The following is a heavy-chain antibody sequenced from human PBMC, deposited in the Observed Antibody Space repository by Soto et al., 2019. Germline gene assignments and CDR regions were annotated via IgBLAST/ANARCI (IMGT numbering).Heavy chain of an antibody. CDR3: ARDFDYYDTSGYYYGLFDY. J-gene: IGHJ4*01. D-gene: IGHD3-22*01. CDR1: GFTFSDYY. V-gene: IGHV3-11*01. CDR2: ISSSGSTI. Sequence: LRLSCAASGFTFSDYYMSWIRQAPGKGLEWVSYISSSGSTIYYADSVKGRFTISRDNAKNSLYLQMNNLRAEDTAVYYCARDFDYYDTSGYYYGLFDYWGQGTLVTVSS.